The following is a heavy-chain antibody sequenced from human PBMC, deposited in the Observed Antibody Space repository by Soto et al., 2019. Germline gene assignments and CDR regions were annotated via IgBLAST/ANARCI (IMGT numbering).Heavy chain of an antibody. CDR2: IYYLGST. V-gene: IGHV4-59*01. Sequence: SETLRLTCSVSGGSMSEYFWRWIRQSPGKGLEWIGYIYYLGSTDYNPSLKNRVTISVDASKRQISLRLTSVTAADTAVYYCGRDGYDESVRPFAAYWGPGTQVTVSS. CDR1: GGSMSEYF. CDR3: GRDGYDESVRPFAAY. J-gene: IGHJ1*01. D-gene: IGHD3-16*01.